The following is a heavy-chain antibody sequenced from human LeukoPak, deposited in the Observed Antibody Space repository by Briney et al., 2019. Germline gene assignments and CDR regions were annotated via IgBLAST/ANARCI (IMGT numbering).Heavy chain of an antibody. CDR3: ATNSEDY. CDR1: GFTFSNFQ. V-gene: IGHV3-48*03. D-gene: IGHD4-23*01. Sequence: GGSLRLSCAASGFTFSNFQMNWVHQAPGKGLEWVSYISSSGSAIYYADSVRGRFTISRDNAKNSLYLQMNSLRAEDTAVYYCATNSEDYWGQGALVTVSS. CDR2: ISSSGSAI. J-gene: IGHJ4*02.